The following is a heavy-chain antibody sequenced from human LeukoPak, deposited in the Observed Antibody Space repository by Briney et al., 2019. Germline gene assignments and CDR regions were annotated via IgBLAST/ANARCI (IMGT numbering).Heavy chain of an antibody. CDR1: GRSFSGYY. CDR3: ARTYYYDSSGYSDSDY. J-gene: IGHJ4*02. D-gene: IGHD3-22*01. Sequence: SETLSLTCAVYGRSFSGYYWSWIPEPRGKGREWIGEINHRASTNYNPSLKSRVTISVDTSKNQFSLKLSSVTAADTAVYYCARTYYYDSSGYSDSDYGGQGTLVTVSS. V-gene: IGHV4-34*01. CDR2: INHRAST.